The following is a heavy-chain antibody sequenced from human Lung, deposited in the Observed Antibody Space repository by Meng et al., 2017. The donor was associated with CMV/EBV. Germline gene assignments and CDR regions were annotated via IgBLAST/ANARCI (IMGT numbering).Heavy chain of an antibody. V-gene: IGHV1-2*02. D-gene: IGHD2-2*01. J-gene: IGHJ6*02. CDR2: INSNSGGT. CDR3: ARVFGVVVPLEGCMDG. Sequence: ASVXVSXKASGYTFTGYYMHWVRQAPGQGLEWMGWINSNSGGTNYAQKFQGRVTMTRDTSISTAYMELSRLRSDDTAVYYCARVFGVVVPLEGCMDGWGQGTXVTVSS. CDR1: GYTFTGYY.